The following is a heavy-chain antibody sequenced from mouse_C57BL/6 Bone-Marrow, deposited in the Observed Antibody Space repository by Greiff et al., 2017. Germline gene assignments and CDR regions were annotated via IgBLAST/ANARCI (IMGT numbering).Heavy chain of an antibody. CDR2: FYPGSGSI. CDR1: GYTFTEYT. D-gene: IGHD1-1*01. V-gene: IGHV1-62-2*01. Sequence: VQLQESGAELVKPGASVKLSCKASGYTFTEYTIHWVKQRSGQGLEWIGWFYPGSGSIKYNEKFKDKDTLTADKSSSTVYMELSRLTSEDSAVYFCARHEGGGTVVATSYYFDYWGQGTTLTVSS. J-gene: IGHJ2*01. CDR3: ARHEGGGTVVATSYYFDY.